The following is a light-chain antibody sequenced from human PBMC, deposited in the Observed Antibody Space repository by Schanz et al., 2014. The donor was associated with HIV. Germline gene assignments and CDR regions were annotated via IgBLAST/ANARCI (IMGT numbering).Light chain of an antibody. V-gene: IGLV2-14*03. CDR1: SGDIGPYVY. J-gene: IGLJ1*01. Sequence: QSVLTQPASMSGSPGQSITISCTGTSGDIGPYVYVSWYQQHPGQAPKLLIYDVTDRPSGISNRFSGSKSGNTASLTISGLQAEDEADYYCASYTSTDAFVFGTGTKLTVL. CDR3: ASYTSTDAFV. CDR2: DVT.